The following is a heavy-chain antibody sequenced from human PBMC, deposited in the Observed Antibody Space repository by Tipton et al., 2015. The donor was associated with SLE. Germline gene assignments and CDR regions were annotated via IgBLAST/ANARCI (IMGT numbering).Heavy chain of an antibody. Sequence: SLRLSCAASGFPFTNLWMHWVRQVPGKGLEWVAEIDSQGSMNAYADSVKDRFSIYRDNAKKTLFLEMNSLRVEDTAVYYCARDLDDLSGMDVWGKGTTVTVSS. J-gene: IGHJ6*04. CDR1: GFPFTNLW. V-gene: IGHV3-74*03. CDR2: IDSQGSMN. CDR3: ARDLDDLSGMDV. D-gene: IGHD3-3*01.